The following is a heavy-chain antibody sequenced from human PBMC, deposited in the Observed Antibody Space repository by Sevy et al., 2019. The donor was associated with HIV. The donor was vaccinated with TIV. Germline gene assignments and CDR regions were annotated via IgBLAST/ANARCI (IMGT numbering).Heavy chain of an antibody. J-gene: IGHJ4*02. CDR1: GYSISSRYF. Sequence: SETLSLTCSVSGYSISSRYFWGWIRQPPGKGLECVGSIYHNGNVHYRPSHKTRLSLSVDTSKNQFSLNLTSVTAADTALYYCVRQSRDLGTEPSAPGPMEYWGRGTLVTVSS. D-gene: IGHD1-1*01. CDR2: IYHNGNV. CDR3: VRQSRDLGTEPSAPGPMEY. V-gene: IGHV4-38-2*01.